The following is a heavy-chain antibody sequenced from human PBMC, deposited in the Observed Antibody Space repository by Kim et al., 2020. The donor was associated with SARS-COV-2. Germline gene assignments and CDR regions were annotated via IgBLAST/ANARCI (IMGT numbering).Heavy chain of an antibody. D-gene: IGHD3-22*01. CDR2: INHSGST. Sequence: SETLSLTCAVYGGSFSGYYWSWIRQPPGKGLEWIGEINHSGSTNYNPSLKSRVTISVDTSKNQFSLKLSSVTAADTAVYYCARSGYYYDSSGYPLGVAF. CDR1: GGSFSGYY. V-gene: IGHV4-34*01. J-gene: IGHJ3*01. CDR3: ARSGYYYDSSGYPLGVAF.